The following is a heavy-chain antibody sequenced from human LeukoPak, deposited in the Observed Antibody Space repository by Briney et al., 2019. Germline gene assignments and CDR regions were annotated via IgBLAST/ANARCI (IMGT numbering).Heavy chain of an antibody. J-gene: IGHJ3*02. CDR2: IKSKTDGGTT. CDR3: TTRLTMIAAFDI. V-gene: IGHV3-15*01. D-gene: IGHD3-22*01. CDR1: GFTFSNAW. Sequence: GGSLRLSCAASGFTFSNAWMSWVRQAPGKGLEWVGRIKSKTDGGTTDYAAPVKGRFTISRDDSKNTLYLQMNSLKTEDTAVYYCTTRLTMIAAFDIWGQGTMVTVSS.